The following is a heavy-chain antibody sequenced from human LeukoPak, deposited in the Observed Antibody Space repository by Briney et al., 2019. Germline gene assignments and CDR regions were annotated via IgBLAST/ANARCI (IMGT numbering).Heavy chain of an antibody. V-gene: IGHV3-23*01. D-gene: IGHD3-22*01. CDR2: ISGSGGST. CDR3: ARDWTSSGRFFDY. Sequence: GGSLRLSCAASGFTFSSYAMSWVRQAPGKGLEWVSGISGSGGSTYYTDSVMGRFTISRDNSKNTPYLQINTLRAQDTAIYYCARDWTSSGRFFDYWGQGTLVTVSS. CDR1: GFTFSSYA. J-gene: IGHJ4*02.